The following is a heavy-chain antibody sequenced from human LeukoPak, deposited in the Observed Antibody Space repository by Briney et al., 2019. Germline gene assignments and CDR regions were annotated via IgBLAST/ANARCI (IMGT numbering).Heavy chain of an antibody. CDR3: AKPRSSYAYVAPYYYMDV. J-gene: IGHJ6*03. D-gene: IGHD3-16*01. V-gene: IGHV3-23*01. Sequence: GGSLRLSCATSGFIFSSYAMSWVRQAPGKGLEWVSSISDIDGSTHYADSVKGRFTISRGNSKNTLYLQMNSLRAEDTAVYYCAKPRSSYAYVAPYYYMDVWGKGTTVTVSS. CDR2: ISDIDGST. CDR1: GFIFSSYA.